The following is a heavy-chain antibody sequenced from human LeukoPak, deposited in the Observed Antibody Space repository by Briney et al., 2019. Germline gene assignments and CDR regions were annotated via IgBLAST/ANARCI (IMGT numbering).Heavy chain of an antibody. CDR2: FDPEDGET. CDR3: ATSLRGAKYYFDY. Sequence: ASVKVSCKASGGTFSSYAISWVRQAPGKGLEWMGGFDPEDGETIYAQKFQGRVTMTEDTSTDTAYMELSSLRSEDTAVYYCATSLRGAKYYFDYWGQGTLVTVSS. J-gene: IGHJ4*02. CDR1: GGTFSSYA. V-gene: IGHV1-24*01.